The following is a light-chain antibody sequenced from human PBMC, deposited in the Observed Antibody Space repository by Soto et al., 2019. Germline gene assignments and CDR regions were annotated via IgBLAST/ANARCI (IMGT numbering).Light chain of an antibody. CDR3: YSHARKV. Sequence: QSALTQPASVSGSPGQSSTISCTGTSSDVGTYKYVSWYQQYPGKAPKLMIYEVSNRPSGVSNRFSGSKSGNTASLTISGLQAEDEADYYCYSHARKVFGGGTQLTVL. J-gene: IGLJ3*02. CDR2: EVS. V-gene: IGLV2-14*01. CDR1: SSDVGTYKY.